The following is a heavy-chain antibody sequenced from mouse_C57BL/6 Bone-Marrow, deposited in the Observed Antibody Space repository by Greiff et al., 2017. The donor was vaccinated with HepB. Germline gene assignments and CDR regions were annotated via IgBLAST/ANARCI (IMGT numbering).Heavy chain of an antibody. CDR1: GFTFSSYA. V-gene: IGHV5-4*01. Sequence: EVKLVESGGGLVKPGGSLKLSCAASGFTFSSYAMSWVRQTPEKSLEWVATISDGGSYTYYPDNVKGRFTIARDNAKNNLYLQMSHLKSEDTAMYYCARDDWDYYAMDYWGQGTSVTVSS. D-gene: IGHD4-1*01. J-gene: IGHJ4*01. CDR2: ISDGGSYT. CDR3: ARDDWDYYAMDY.